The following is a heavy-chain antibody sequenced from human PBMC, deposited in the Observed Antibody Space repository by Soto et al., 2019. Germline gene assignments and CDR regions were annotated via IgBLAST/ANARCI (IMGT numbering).Heavy chain of an antibody. Sequence: EVQLVETGGDLIQPGGSLRLSCAASGFSVTASNMNWVRQDPGKGLEWVSVIFGADETYYADSVRGRFTISRDNSKNTGYLQMDSLRTDDTALYYCARGGFDWGQGTLVTVSS. CDR1: GFSVTASN. CDR3: ARGGFD. D-gene: IGHD3-16*01. CDR2: IFGADET. J-gene: IGHJ4*02. V-gene: IGHV3-53*02.